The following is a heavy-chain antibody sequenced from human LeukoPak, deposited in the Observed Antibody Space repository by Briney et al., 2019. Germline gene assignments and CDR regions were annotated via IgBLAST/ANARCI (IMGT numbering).Heavy chain of an antibody. V-gene: IGHV3-23*01. CDR1: GFTFSNYA. J-gene: IGHJ4*02. Sequence: GGSLRLSCVASGFTFSNYAMSWVRQAPGKGLEWVSAISGSSDSTYYGDSVKGRFSISRDNSKNTLYLQMNSLRAEDTAVYYCAKASSTIFGVVIKREYYFDYWGQGTLVTVSS. CDR3: AKASSTIFGVVIKREYYFDY. D-gene: IGHD3-3*01. CDR2: ISGSSDST.